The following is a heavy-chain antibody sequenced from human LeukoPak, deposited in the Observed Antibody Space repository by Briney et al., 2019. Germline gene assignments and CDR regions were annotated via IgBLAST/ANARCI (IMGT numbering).Heavy chain of an antibody. CDR1: GFTFSSYG. CDR2: ISGSGTTI. CDR3: AREWQFDY. J-gene: IGHJ4*02. Sequence: GGSLRLSCAASGFTFSSYGMHWIRQAPGKGLEWVSYISGSGTTIYYADSVKGRFTISRDNAKNSLYLQMNSLRVEDTAVYYCAREWQFDYWGQGTLVTVSS. V-gene: IGHV3-48*04. D-gene: IGHD5-24*01.